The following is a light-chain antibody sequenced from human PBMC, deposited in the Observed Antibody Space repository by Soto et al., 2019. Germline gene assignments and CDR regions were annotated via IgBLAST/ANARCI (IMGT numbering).Light chain of an antibody. J-gene: IGKJ4*01. CDR2: GAS. CDR3: QQYNNWPLT. V-gene: IGKV3-15*01. Sequence: EILMTQSPATLSVSPGERDTLSCRASQSVSSNLAWYQQKPGQAPRLLIYGASTRATGIPARFSGSGSGTEFTLTISSLQSEDFAVYYCQQYNNWPLTFGGGTKVEIK. CDR1: QSVSSN.